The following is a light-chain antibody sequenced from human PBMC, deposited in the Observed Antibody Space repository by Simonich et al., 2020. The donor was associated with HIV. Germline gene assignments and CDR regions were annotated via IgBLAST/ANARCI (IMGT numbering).Light chain of an antibody. J-gene: IGLJ2*01. CDR3: TSYAGSNNPVV. CDR1: SSDVGGYDY. V-gene: IGLV2-8*01. Sequence: QSALTQPPSASGSPGQSVTISCTGTSSDVGGYDYVSWYPQHPGKAPKLMIYEVSKRPSGVPDRFSGSKSGNTASLTVSGLQAEDEADYYCTSYAGSNNPVVFGGGTKLTVL. CDR2: EVS.